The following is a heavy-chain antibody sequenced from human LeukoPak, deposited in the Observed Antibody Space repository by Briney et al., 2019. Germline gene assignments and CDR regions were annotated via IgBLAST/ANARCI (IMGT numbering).Heavy chain of an antibody. J-gene: IGHJ3*02. CDR3: VRAGSFHAFDI. V-gene: IGHV3-72*01. CDR1: GFTFSDYY. D-gene: IGHD1-1*01. CDR2: TRDKANSYTT. Sequence: GGSLRLSCATSGFTFSDYYMVWVRPAPGKGREWVGRTRDKANSYTTEYAASVKSRFTIPRNDSKNSLHLQINSLKTEDTAVYYCVRAGSFHAFDIWGQGTMVTVSS.